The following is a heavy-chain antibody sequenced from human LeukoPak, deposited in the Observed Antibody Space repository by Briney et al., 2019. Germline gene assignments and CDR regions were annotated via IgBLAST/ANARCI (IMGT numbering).Heavy chain of an antibody. CDR1: XXXXXXSG. CDR2: IRYDGSNK. D-gene: IGHD6-19*01. J-gene: IGHJ4*02. V-gene: IGHV3-30*02. Sequence: PGGSLRXXXXXXXXXXXXSGMHWVRQAPGKGLEWVAFIRYDGSNKYYADSVKGRFTISRDNSKNTLYLQMNSLRAEDTAAYYCANSPGGSTGWFPDSWGQGTLVTVSS. CDR3: ANSPGGSTGWFPDS.